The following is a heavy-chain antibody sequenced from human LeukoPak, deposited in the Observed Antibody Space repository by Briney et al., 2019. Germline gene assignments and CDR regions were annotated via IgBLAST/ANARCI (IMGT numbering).Heavy chain of an antibody. CDR2: INHSGST. V-gene: IGHV4-34*01. D-gene: IGHD2-2*01. Sequence: ASETLSLTCAVYGGSFSGYYWSWIRQPPGKGLEWIGEINHSGSTNYNPSLKSRVTISVDTSKNQFSLKLSSVTAADTAVYYCARGYCSSTSCYWRRQGGFDPWGQGTLVTVSS. J-gene: IGHJ5*02. CDR1: GGSFSGYY. CDR3: ARGYCSSTSCYWRRQGGFDP.